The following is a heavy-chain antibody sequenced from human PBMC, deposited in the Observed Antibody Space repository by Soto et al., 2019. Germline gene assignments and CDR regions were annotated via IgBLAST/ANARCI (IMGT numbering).Heavy chain of an antibody. CDR2: ITAYNRNT. Sequence: AXSVKVSCTASGYSFSNYGSRLVRQAPGQGLEWMGWITAYNRNTNYSQKLRVRVTMTTDTSTSTAYMDLRSLRSDDTAVYYCARGSWSEGFDPWGQGTLVTVSS. J-gene: IGHJ5*02. CDR1: GYSFSNYG. V-gene: IGHV1-18*04. CDR3: ARGSWSEGFDP. D-gene: IGHD2-15*01.